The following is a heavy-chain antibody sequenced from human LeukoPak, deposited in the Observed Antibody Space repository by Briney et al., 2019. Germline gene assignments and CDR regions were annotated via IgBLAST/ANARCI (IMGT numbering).Heavy chain of an antibody. Sequence: PGGSLRLSCTASGFTFASYAMHWVRPAPGKGLEYVSLIFGDGETTHYADSVKGRFTISRDNSKNSLYLQMNNLRSDDTAFYYCAQDWWGSYLSWGRGTLVTVSS. J-gene: IGHJ4*02. CDR1: GFTFASYA. CDR3: AQDWWGSYLS. V-gene: IGHV3-43*02. CDR2: IFGDGETT. D-gene: IGHD1-26*01.